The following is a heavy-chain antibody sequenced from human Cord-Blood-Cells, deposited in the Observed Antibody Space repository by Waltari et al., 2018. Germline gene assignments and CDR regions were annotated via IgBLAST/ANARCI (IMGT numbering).Heavy chain of an antibody. CDR1: GYTFTGYY. CDR3: ARDPAGDFDY. Sequence: QVQLVQSGAEVKKPGASVKVSCKASGYTFTGYYMHWVRQAPGQGLEWMGWINPNSGGTNYAKKFQGRVTMTRDTSISTAYMELSRLRSDDTAVYYCARDPAGDFDYWGQGTLVTVSS. J-gene: IGHJ4*02. CDR2: INPNSGGT. V-gene: IGHV1-2*02. D-gene: IGHD7-27*01.